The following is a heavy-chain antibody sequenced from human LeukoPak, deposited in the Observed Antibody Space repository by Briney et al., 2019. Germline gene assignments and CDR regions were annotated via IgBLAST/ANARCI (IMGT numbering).Heavy chain of an antibody. CDR2: ISYDGSNK. D-gene: IGHD3-3*01. Sequence: PGGSLRLSCAASGFTFSSYAMHWVRQAPGKGLEWVAVISYDGSNKYYADSVKGRFTISRDNSKNTLYLQMNSLRAEDTAVYYCARDSYDFGRNWFDPWGQGTLVTVSS. CDR1: GFTFSSYA. J-gene: IGHJ5*02. CDR3: ARDSYDFGRNWFDP. V-gene: IGHV3-30*04.